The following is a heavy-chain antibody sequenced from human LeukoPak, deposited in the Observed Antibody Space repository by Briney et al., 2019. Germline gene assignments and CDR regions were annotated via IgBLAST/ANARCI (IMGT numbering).Heavy chain of an antibody. J-gene: IGHJ5*02. CDR1: GFTFSSYA. CDR2: ISYDGSNK. Sequence: GRSLRLSCAASGFTFSSYAMHWVRQAPGKGLEWVAVISYDGSNKYYADSVKGRFTISRDNSKNTLYLQMNSLRAEDTAVYYCAKPFSSSWYWFDPWGQGTLVTVSS. CDR3: AKPFSSSWYWFDP. V-gene: IGHV3-30*01. D-gene: IGHD6-13*01.